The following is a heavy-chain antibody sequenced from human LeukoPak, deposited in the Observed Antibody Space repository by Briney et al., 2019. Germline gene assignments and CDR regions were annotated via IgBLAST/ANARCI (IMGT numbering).Heavy chain of an antibody. CDR2: IYYSGST. CDR3: ARRAAAGDPFDY. J-gene: IGHJ4*02. CDR1: GGSISSSSYY. V-gene: IGHV4-39*01. Sequence: SETLSLTCTVSGGSISSSSYYWGWIRQPPGKGLEWIGSIYYSGSTYYNPSLKSRVTISVDTSKNQFSLKLSSVTAPDTAVYYCARRAAAGDPFDYWGQGTLVTVSS. D-gene: IGHD6-13*01.